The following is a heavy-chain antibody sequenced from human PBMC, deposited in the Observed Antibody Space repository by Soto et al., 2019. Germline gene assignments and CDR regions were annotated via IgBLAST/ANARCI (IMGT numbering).Heavy chain of an antibody. Sequence: EVQMVESGGGLVKPGGSLRLSCAASGFTFGGYSMNWVRQAPGKELEWVSCISSSSSYIYYADSVKGRFTISRDNAKNSLYLQMNSLRAEDTAVYYCARDLPLGYRTSASCYAGSQDVWGKGTTVTVSS. CDR3: ARDLPLGYRTSASCYAGSQDV. V-gene: IGHV3-21*01. CDR1: GFTFGGYS. D-gene: IGHD2-2*01. J-gene: IGHJ6*04. CDR2: ISSSSSYI.